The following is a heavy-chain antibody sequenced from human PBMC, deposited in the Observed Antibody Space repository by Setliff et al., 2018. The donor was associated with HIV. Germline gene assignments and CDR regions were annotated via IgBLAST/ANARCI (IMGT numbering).Heavy chain of an antibody. Sequence: ASVKVSCKASGYSFTTYYIHWMRQAPGQGLEWLAVNNPGGGNTNYAQKFQGRVTVTRDTSTSTVYMELNSLRPEDTAVYYCARGLRGVIKGRYYYMDVWGKGTTVTVSS. CDR1: GYSFTTYY. J-gene: IGHJ6*03. V-gene: IGHV1-46*01. CDR2: NNPGGGNT. D-gene: IGHD3-10*01. CDR3: ARGLRGVIKGRYYYMDV.